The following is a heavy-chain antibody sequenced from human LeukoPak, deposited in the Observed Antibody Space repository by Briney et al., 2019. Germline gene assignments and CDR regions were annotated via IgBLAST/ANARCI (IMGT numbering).Heavy chain of an antibody. D-gene: IGHD6-13*01. CDR2: IRYDGSNK. J-gene: IGHJ4*02. V-gene: IGHV3-30*02. CDR1: GFTFSSYG. CDR3: AKAGYSSSWSYFDY. Sequence: GGSLRLSCAASGFTFSSYGMHWVRQAPGKGLEWVAFIRYDGSNKYYADSVKGRFTISRDNSKNTLYLRMNSPRAEDTAVYYCAKAGYSSSWSYFDYWGQGTLVTVSS.